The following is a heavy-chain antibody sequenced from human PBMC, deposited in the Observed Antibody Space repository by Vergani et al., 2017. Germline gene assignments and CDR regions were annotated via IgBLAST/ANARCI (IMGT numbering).Heavy chain of an antibody. V-gene: IGHV4-59*01. D-gene: IGHD2-15*01. Sequence: QVHLQEAGPGLVKPAETLSLTCTVSGDSMKNYYWNWIRQTPGTGLECIGYIYLGGTTTYNPPLESRVSLSADTSKNQFSLQLTAVTAADTAVYYCARGPSVVQGHYIYYYSYFMDVWGKGTTVTVSS. CDR2: IYLGGTT. J-gene: IGHJ6*03. CDR1: GDSMKNYY. CDR3: ARGPSVVQGHYIYYYSYFMDV.